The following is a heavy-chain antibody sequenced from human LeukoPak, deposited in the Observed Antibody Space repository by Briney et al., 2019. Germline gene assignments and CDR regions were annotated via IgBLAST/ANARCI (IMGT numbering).Heavy chain of an antibody. D-gene: IGHD2-21*02. CDR1: GFTFSSYA. J-gene: IGHJ4*02. V-gene: IGHV3-23*01. Sequence: PGGSLRLSCAVSGFTFSSYAMNWARQAPGKGLEWVSAISGSGGSTYYADSVKGRFTISRDNAKNSLFLQMNSLRAEDTATYYCTRDFGSGVVVTAIVDWGQGTLVTVSS. CDR2: ISGSGGST. CDR3: TRDFGSGVVVTAIVD.